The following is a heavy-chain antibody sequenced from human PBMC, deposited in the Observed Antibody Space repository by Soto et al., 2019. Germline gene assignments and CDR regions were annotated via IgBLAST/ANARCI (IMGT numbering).Heavy chain of an antibody. D-gene: IGHD1-26*01. CDR2: ISSSGSTI. CDR1: GFTFSSYE. V-gene: IGHV3-48*03. J-gene: IGHJ6*02. Sequence: GGSLRLSCAASGFTFSSYEMNWVRQAPGKGLEWVSYISSSGSTIYYADSVKGRFTISRDNAKNSLYLQMNSLRAEDTAVYYCVPQGGSYYYYGMEVWGQGTTVTVSS. CDR3: VPQGGSYYYYGMEV.